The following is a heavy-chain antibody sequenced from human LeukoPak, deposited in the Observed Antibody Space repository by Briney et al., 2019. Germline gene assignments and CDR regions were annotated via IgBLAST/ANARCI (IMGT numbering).Heavy chain of an antibody. J-gene: IGHJ3*02. V-gene: IGHV1-8*01. CDR2: MNPNSGNT. CDR1: GYTFTSYD. Sequence: ASVKVSCKASGYTFTSYDINWVRQATGQGLEWMGWMNPNSGNTGYAQKFQGRVTMTRNTSISTAYMELSSLRSEDTAVYYCAREDCSSTSCNDAFDIWGQGTMVTVSS. CDR3: AREDCSSTSCNDAFDI. D-gene: IGHD2-2*01.